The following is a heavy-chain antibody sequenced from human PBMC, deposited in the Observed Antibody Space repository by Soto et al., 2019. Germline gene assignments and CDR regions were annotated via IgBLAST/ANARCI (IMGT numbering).Heavy chain of an antibody. Sequence: SAPLSLTCPVSGGSIISGDYYWIWILQPPGKGLEWIVYIYYSGSTYYNPSLKSRVTISVDTSKNQFSLKLSSVTAADTAVYYCARGYYYDGSGYYYGGVDYWGQGTLVTVSS. V-gene: IGHV4-30-4*01. CDR3: ARGYYYDGSGYYYGGVDY. CDR2: IYYSGST. D-gene: IGHD3-22*01. J-gene: IGHJ4*02. CDR1: GGSIISGDYY.